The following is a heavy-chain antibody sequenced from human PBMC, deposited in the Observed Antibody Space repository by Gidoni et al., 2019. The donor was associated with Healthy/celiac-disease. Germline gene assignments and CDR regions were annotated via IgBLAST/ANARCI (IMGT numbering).Heavy chain of an antibody. V-gene: IGHV3-30*18. CDR3: AKWGYYDFWSGYYSSHAFDI. D-gene: IGHD3-3*01. J-gene: IGHJ3*02. CDR1: GFTFSSYG. Sequence: QVQLVESGGGVVQPGRSLRLYCAASGFTFSSYGMHWVRQAPGKGLEWVAVISYDGSNKYYADSVKGRFTISRDNSKNTLYLQMNSLRAEDTAVYYCAKWGYYDFWSGYYSSHAFDIWGQGTMVTVSS. CDR2: ISYDGSNK.